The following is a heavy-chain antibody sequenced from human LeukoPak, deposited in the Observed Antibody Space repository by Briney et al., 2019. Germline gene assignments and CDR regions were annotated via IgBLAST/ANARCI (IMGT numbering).Heavy chain of an antibody. Sequence: GGSLRLSCAASGFTFSGFEMNWVRQAPGKGLEWVSYISSSGSTIYYADSVKGRFTISRDNAKNSLYLQMNSLRAEDTAVYYRARDESGWELLFDPWGQGTLVTVSS. CDR3: ARDESGWELLFDP. V-gene: IGHV3-48*03. CDR1: GFTFSGFE. CDR2: ISSSGSTI. J-gene: IGHJ5*02. D-gene: IGHD1-26*01.